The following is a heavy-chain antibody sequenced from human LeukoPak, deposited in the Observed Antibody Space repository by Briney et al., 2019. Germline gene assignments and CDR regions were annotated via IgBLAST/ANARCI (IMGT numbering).Heavy chain of an antibody. D-gene: IGHD6-13*01. Sequence: GGSLSLSCAASVLTLSSYAMSWVRPAPGKGGEGVSAICGSGGSTLCADYLKRRFTVSIDNSKKTLYLQMTCLRAEDTAVYCCAKVVLVRAAAGKGVSRYFDYWGQGTLVTASS. CDR2: ICGSGGST. CDR1: VLTLSSYA. J-gene: IGHJ4*02. CDR3: AKVVLVRAAAGKGVSRYFDY. V-gene: IGHV3-23*01.